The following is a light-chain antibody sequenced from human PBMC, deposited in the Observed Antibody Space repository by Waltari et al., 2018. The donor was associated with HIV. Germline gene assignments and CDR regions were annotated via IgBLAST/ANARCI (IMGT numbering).Light chain of an antibody. CDR3: QAWDANHVI. V-gene: IGLV3-1*01. J-gene: IGLJ2*01. CDR2: GS. Sequence: ELTQPPSVSVPSGQTASIPCSGEKLADKFPCWYQGSRRPSGIPERFSASKSANTATLTIRGAQPLDEAEYFCQAWDANHVIFGGGTTLTVL. CDR1: KLADKF.